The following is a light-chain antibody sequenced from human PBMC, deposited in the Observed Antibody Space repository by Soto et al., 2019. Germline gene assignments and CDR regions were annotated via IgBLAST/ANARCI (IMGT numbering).Light chain of an antibody. V-gene: IGKV3-11*01. CDR1: QSVSSY. CDR2: DAS. J-gene: IGKJ5*01. CDR3: QQRSNWPPIT. Sequence: CRASQSVSSYLAWYQQKPGQAPRLLIYDASNRATGIPARFSGSGSGTDFTLTISSLEPEDFAVYYCQQRSNWPPITFGQGTRLEIK.